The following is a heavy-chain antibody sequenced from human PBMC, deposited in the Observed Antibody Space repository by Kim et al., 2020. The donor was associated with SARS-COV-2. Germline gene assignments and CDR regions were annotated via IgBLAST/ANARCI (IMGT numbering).Heavy chain of an antibody. CDR1: GGTFISYA. Sequence: SVKVSCKASGGTFISYAFSWVRQAPGQGLEWMGRIIPILGIANYAQKFQGRVTITADKSTSTAYMELSSLRSEDTAVYYCASESARTGTAWGQGTLVTVSS. V-gene: IGHV1-69*04. D-gene: IGHD3-10*01. CDR3: ASESARTGTA. J-gene: IGHJ5*02. CDR2: IIPILGIA.